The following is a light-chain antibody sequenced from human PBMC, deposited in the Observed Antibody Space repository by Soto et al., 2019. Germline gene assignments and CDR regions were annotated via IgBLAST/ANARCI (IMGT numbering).Light chain of an antibody. V-gene: IGKV1-5*01. J-gene: IGKJ5*01. Sequence: DIQMTQSPSTLSASVGDRVTITCLASQSLNNYLAWYQQTPGKAPKLLIYDASTLERGVPSRFSGTGSGTEFTLTISSLHPDDFATYYCQQYHRSSITFGQGTRLEIK. CDR3: QQYHRSSIT. CDR1: QSLNNY. CDR2: DAS.